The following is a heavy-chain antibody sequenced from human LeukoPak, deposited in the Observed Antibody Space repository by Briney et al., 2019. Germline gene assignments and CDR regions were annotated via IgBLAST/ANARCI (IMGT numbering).Heavy chain of an antibody. CDR1: GFTFSSYA. Sequence: GGSLRLSCAASGFTFSSYAMHWVRQAPGKGLEWVAVISYDGSNKYYADSVKGRFTISRDNSKNTLYLQMNSLRAEDTAVYYCAKEVAVRGGGFDYWGQGTLVTVSS. CDR2: ISYDGSNK. D-gene: IGHD3-10*01. V-gene: IGHV3-30-3*01. J-gene: IGHJ4*02. CDR3: AKEVAVRGGGFDY.